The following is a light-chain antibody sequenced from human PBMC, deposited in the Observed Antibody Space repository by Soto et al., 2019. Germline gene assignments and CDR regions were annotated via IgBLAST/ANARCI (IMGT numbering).Light chain of an antibody. CDR2: EVT. J-gene: IGLJ1*01. CDR1: SSDVVGYNY. Sequence: QSALTQPPSASGSPGQSVTISCTGTSSDVVGYNYVSWYQQHPGKAPKLIIYEVTKRPSGVPDRFSGSKSGNTASLTVSGLQAEDEADYYCNSYAGSSNFGYVFGTGTKVTV. CDR3: NSYAGSSNFGYV. V-gene: IGLV2-8*01.